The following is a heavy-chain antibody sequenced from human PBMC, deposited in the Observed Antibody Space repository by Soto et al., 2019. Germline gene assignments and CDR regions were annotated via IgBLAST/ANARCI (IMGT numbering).Heavy chain of an antibody. J-gene: IGHJ6*02. Sequence: QVTLKESGPTLVKPTQTLTLTCTVSGLSLRTTGVGVGWVRQPPGKALEWLALLYWDDDQRYRPSLRSRLTIAKDISEKQVVLTMTNMDTVDTVTYYCVQSRCGGDCLEIYSSHAYNGLDVWGQGTTVTVSS. CDR1: GLSLRTTGVG. D-gene: IGHD2-21*02. CDR2: LYWDDDQ. V-gene: IGHV2-5*02. CDR3: VQSRCGGDCLEIYSSHAYNGLDV.